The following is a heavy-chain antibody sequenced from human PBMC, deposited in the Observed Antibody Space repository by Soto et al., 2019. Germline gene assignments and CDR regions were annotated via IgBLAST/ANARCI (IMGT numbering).Heavy chain of an antibody. V-gene: IGHV4-34*01. CDR2: INHSGST. D-gene: IGHD3-10*01. CDR3: ARVLRGRLGFDY. J-gene: IGHJ4*02. Sequence: QVQLQQWGAGLLKPSETLSLTCAVYGGPFSGYYWSWIRQPPGKGLERIGEINHSGSTNYNPSLKSRVTIAVDASKDQSALKLGSVTAADTAVYYCARVLRGRLGFDYWGQGTLVTVSS. CDR1: GGPFSGYY.